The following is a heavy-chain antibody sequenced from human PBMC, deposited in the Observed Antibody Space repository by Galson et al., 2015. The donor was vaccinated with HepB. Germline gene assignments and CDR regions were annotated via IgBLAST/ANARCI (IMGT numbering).Heavy chain of an antibody. CDR2: IDWDDDK. CDR3: ARTRRYYDSSGYYYFDY. J-gene: IGHJ4*02. V-gene: IGHV2-70*01. D-gene: IGHD3-22*01. CDR1: GFSLSTSGMC. Sequence: PALVKPTQTLTLTCTFSGFSLSTSGMCVSWIRQPPGKALEWLALIDWDDDKYYSTSLKTRLTISKDTSKNQVVLTMTNMDPVDTATYYCARTRRYYDSSGYYYFDYWGQGTLVTVSS.